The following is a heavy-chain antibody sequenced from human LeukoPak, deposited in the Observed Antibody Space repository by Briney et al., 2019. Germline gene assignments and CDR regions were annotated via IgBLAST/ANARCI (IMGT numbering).Heavy chain of an antibody. CDR3: ARVGKSGSYYYFDY. D-gene: IGHD1-26*01. V-gene: IGHV3-74*01. J-gene: IGHJ4*02. CDR2: INTDGRDT. CDR1: GFTFSTYW. Sequence: GGSLRLSCAASGFTFSTYWMYWVRQAPGKGLVWVSRINTDGRDTGYADSVKGRFTISRDNAKNTLYLQMTILTAEDTAVYYCARVGKSGSYYYFDYWGQGTLVTVSS.